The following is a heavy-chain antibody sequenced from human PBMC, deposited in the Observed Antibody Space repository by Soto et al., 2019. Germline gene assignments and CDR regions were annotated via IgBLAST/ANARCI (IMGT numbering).Heavy chain of an antibody. V-gene: IGHV3-48*02. CDR1: GFTFSSYS. D-gene: IGHD3-3*01. Sequence: GGSLRLSCAASGFTFSSYSMNWVRQAPGNGLEWVSYISSSSSTIYYADSVKGRFTISRDNAKNSLYLQMNSLRDEDTAVYYCARDRGEVRFFQVYYYYGMYVWGQGTTVTVS. J-gene: IGHJ6*02. CDR3: ARDRGEVRFFQVYYYYGMYV. CDR2: ISSSSSTI.